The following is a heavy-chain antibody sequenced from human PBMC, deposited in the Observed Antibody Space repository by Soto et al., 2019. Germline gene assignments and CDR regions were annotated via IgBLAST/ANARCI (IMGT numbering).Heavy chain of an antibody. CDR1: GYTPTELS. D-gene: IGHD3-3*01. CDR3: ATPGGYYDFWSGYYTGRYFDY. CDR2: FDPEDGET. V-gene: IGHV1-24*01. Sequence: ASVKVSCKVSGYTPTELSMHWVRQAPVKGLEWMGGFDPEDGETIYAQKFQGRVTMTEDTSTDTAYMELSSLRSEDTAVYYCATPGGYYDFWSGYYTGRYFDYWGQGTLVTVSS. J-gene: IGHJ4*02.